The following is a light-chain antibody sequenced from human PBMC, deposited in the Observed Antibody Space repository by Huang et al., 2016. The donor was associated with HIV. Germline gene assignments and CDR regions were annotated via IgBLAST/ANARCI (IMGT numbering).Light chain of an antibody. CDR1: QRLSSQ. V-gene: IGKV3-15*01. Sequence: EIVMTQSPATLSVSPGERVTLSCRASQRLSSQLAWYQQKRGQAPRLLIYGVSTRATDIPTRFSGSGSGTDFTLTINSLQSEDFAAYYCQQYNDWPLTFGQGTGVEIK. J-gene: IGKJ1*01. CDR3: QQYNDWPLT. CDR2: GVS.